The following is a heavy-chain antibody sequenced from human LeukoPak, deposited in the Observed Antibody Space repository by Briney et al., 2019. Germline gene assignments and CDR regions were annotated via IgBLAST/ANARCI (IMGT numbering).Heavy chain of an antibody. D-gene: IGHD5-18*01. CDR2: IYPGDSDT. J-gene: IGHJ4*02. V-gene: IGHV5-51*01. Sequence: GESLKISCKGSGSRFTSYWIGWVRQMPGKGLGWMGSIYPGDSDTRYSPSFQGQVTISADKSISTAYLQWSSLEASDTAMYYCARLAARGEIQLWKSPHLDYWGQGTLVTVSS. CDR1: GSRFTSYW. CDR3: ARLAARGEIQLWKSPHLDY.